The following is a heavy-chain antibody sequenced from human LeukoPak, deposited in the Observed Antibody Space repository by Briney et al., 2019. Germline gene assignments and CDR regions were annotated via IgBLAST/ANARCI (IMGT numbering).Heavy chain of an antibody. Sequence: GGSLRLSCAASGFTFSSYAMHWVRQAPGKGLEWVSAISGSGGSTYYADSVKGRFTISRDNSKNTLYLQMNSLRAEDTAVYYCAKDMESSGWEFDYWGQGTLVTVSS. V-gene: IGHV3-23*01. CDR1: GFTFSSYA. CDR3: AKDMESSGWEFDY. J-gene: IGHJ4*02. CDR2: ISGSGGST. D-gene: IGHD6-19*01.